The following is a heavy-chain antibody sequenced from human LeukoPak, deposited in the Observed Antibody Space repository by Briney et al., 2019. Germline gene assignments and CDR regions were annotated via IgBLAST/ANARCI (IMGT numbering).Heavy chain of an antibody. CDR2: INAYNGDT. D-gene: IGHD2-2*01. V-gene: IGHV1-18*01. J-gene: IGHJ4*02. CDR1: GYTFISYG. Sequence: GASVRVSCKAAGYTFISYGISWVRQAPGQGLEWMGWINAYNGDTNYAPNLQGRVTMTTDTSSSTAYMEMRSLRSDDTAVYYCAREGYSTDPNCYVNVGSFDYWGQGTVVTVSS. CDR3: AREGYSTDPNCYVNVGSFDY.